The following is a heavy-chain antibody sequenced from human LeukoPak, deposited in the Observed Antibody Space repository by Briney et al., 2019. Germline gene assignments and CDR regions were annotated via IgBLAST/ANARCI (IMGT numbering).Heavy chain of an antibody. CDR1: GYTFTSYG. CDR2: ISAYNGNT. V-gene: IGHV1-18*01. Sequence: ASVKVSCKASGYTFTSYGISWVRQAPGQGLEWMGWISAYNGNTNYAQKLQGRVTMTTDTSTSTAYMELRSLRSDDTAVYYCARDLGYRSGGSCYSVAYFDYWGQGTLVTVSS. D-gene: IGHD2-15*01. J-gene: IGHJ4*02. CDR3: ARDLGYRSGGSCYSVAYFDY.